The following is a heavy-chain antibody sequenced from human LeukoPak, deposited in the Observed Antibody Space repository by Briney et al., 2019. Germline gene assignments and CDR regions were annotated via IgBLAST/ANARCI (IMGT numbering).Heavy chain of an antibody. J-gene: IGHJ4*02. Sequence: GGSLRLSCTASGFTFGDYAMSWFRQAPGKGLEWVGFIRSKAYGGTTEYAASVKGRFTISRDDSKSIAYLQMNSLRAEDTAVYYCAKDPALLWFGEFPSPFDYWGQGTLVTVSS. CDR3: AKDPALLWFGEFPSPFDY. CDR2: IRSKAYGGTT. CDR1: GFTFGDYA. V-gene: IGHV3-49*03. D-gene: IGHD3-10*01.